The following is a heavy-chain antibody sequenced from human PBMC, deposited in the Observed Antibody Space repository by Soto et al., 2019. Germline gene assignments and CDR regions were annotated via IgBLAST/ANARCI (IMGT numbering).Heavy chain of an antibody. J-gene: IGHJ4*02. Sequence: GGSLRLSCAASGFTFSSYSMNWVRQALGKGLECVSYISSSSSTIYYADSVKGRFTISRDNAKNSLYLQMNSLRAEDTAVYYCARDIYDFWSGYNLDYWGQGT. D-gene: IGHD3-3*01. V-gene: IGHV3-48*01. CDR1: GFTFSSYS. CDR3: ARDIYDFWSGYNLDY. CDR2: ISSSSSTI.